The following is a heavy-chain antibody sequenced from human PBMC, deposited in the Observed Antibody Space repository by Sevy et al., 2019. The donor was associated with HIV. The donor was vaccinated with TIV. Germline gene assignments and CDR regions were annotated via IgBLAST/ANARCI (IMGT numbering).Heavy chain of an antibody. D-gene: IGHD2-15*01. CDR2: ISWNSGAI. CDR1: GFAFSDYA. J-gene: IGHJ3*02. CDR3: GRAQGYCVINSCFGGSINAFDI. V-gene: IGHV3-9*01. Sequence: GGSLRLSCAASGFAFSDYAMHWVRQVPGKGLEWVSGISWNSGAIGYADSVKGRFTISRDNAKNSLHLQMNSLRVEDTALYYYGRAQGYCVINSCFGGSINAFDIWGQGTMVTVSS.